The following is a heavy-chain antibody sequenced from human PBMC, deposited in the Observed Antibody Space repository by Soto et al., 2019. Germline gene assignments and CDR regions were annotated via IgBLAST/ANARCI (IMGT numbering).Heavy chain of an antibody. V-gene: IGHV2-5*02. J-gene: IGHJ4*02. CDR3: ARFLWSDTSLYYFDY. D-gene: IGHD3-3*01. CDR1: GFSLTGSGVG. CDR2: IYWDDDK. Sequence: QITLKESGPPLVKPTQTLTLTCTFSGFSLTGSGVGVGWIRQPPGKALEWLALIYWDDDKRYSPSLKSRLTIPKDTSKNQVALTVTNMDPVDTATYYCARFLWSDTSLYYFDYWGQGTLVTVSS.